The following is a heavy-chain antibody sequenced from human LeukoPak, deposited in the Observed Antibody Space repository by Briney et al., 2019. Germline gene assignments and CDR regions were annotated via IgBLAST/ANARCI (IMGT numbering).Heavy chain of an antibody. D-gene: IGHD3-3*01. CDR1: RFTFSGYE. CDR2: ITGSGSTK. V-gene: IGHV3-48*03. Sequence: GGSLRLSCAASRFTFSGYEMNWVRQAPGKGLGWISYITGSGSTKYYADSLKGRFTISGDNAKKSLYLQMNSQRAEDTAVYYCARDPLRFGIRFPDDYWGQGTLVTVSS. J-gene: IGHJ4*02. CDR3: ARDPLRFGIRFPDDY.